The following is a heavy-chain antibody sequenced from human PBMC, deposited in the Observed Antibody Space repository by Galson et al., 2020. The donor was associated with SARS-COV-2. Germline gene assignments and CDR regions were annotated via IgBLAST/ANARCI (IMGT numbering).Heavy chain of an antibody. J-gene: IGHJ5*02. CDR3: ATSRPYGDGYNSGLWFDP. CDR2: FDPEDGET. D-gene: IGHD5-12*01. V-gene: IGHV1-24*01. CDR1: GYTLTELS. Sequence: ASVKVSCKVSGYTLTELSMHWVRQAPGKGLEWMGGFDPEDGETIYAQKFQGRVTMTEDTSTDTAYMELSSLRSDDTAVYYCATSRPYGDGYNSGLWFDPWGQGTLVTVSS.